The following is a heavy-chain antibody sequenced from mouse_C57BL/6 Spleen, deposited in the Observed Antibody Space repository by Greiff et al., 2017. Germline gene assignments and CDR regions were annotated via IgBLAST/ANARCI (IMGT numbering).Heavy chain of an antibody. D-gene: IGHD4-1*01. CDR1: GYSITSGYY. J-gene: IGHJ4*01. V-gene: IGHV3-6*01. Sequence: EVQLQESGPGLVKPSQSLSLTCSVTGYSITSGYYWNWLRQFPGNKLEWMGYISYDGSNNYNPSLKNRISITRDTSKNQFFLKLNSVTTEDTATYYCARNWDYAMDYWGQGTSVTVSS. CDR3: ARNWDYAMDY. CDR2: ISYDGSN.